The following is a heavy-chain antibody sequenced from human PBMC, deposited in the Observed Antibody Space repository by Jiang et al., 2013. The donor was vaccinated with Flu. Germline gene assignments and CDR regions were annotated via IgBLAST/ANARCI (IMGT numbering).Heavy chain of an antibody. Sequence: EWMGSHLSWWTLIPRYSPPSQGQVTISADKSISTAYLQWSSLKASDTAMYYCARNGDSSGRGDFDYWGQGTLVTVSS. J-gene: IGHJ4*02. D-gene: IGHD6-19*01. CDR3: ARNGDSSGRGDFDY. V-gene: IGHV5-51*01. CDR2: LSWWTLIP.